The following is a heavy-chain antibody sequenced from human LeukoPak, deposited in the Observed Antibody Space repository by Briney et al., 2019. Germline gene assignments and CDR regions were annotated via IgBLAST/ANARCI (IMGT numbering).Heavy chain of an antibody. CDR3: ASTVLGSHCYYMDV. D-gene: IGHD3-16*01. CDR1: GGSISSTSYY. J-gene: IGHJ6*03. Sequence: PSETLSLTCTVSGGSISSTSYYWGWIRQSPGKGLEWIGSIYYSGNTYYNPSLKSRVTISVDTSDNQFSLKLSSVTAADTAVYYCASTVLGSHCYYMDVWGKGTTVTVSS. V-gene: IGHV4-39*01. CDR2: IYYSGNT.